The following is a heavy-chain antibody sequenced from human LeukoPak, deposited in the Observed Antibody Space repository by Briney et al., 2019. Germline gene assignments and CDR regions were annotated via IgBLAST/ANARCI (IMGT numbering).Heavy chain of an antibody. CDR1: VFTFSEHS. CDR2: IKRDGSNT. CDR3: AKGGYASCFDP. V-gene: IGHV3-23*05. D-gene: IGHD2-15*01. J-gene: IGHJ5*02. Sequence: GESLRLSCEASVFTFSEHSMSWVRQAPGKGLEGVSTIKRDGSNTYYTDSVEGRFTISRDNSKNTLYLEMNTLRAEDTAVYYCAKGGYASCFDPWGQGTQVTVSS.